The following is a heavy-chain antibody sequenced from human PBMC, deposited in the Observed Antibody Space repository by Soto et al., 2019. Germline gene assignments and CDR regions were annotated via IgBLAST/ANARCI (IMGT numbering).Heavy chain of an antibody. CDR1: EFTFSSYA. CDR2: ISYDGSNK. Sequence: QVQLVESGGGVVQPGRSLRLSCAASEFTFSSYAMHWVRQAPGKGLEWVAVISYDGSNKYYADSVKGRFTISRDNSKNTLYLQMNSLRAEDTAVYYCARDKKRLTESSGGSFGYWGQGTLVTVSS. CDR3: ARDKKRLTESSGGSFGY. V-gene: IGHV3-30-3*01. D-gene: IGHD3-16*01. J-gene: IGHJ4*02.